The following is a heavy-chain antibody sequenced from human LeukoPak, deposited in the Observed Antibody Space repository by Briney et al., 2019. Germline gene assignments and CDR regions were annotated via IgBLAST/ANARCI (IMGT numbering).Heavy chain of an antibody. CDR3: VLNYYGSESYYHNWFGP. J-gene: IGHJ5*02. CDR2: IYYSGST. V-gene: IGHV4-39*07. Sequence: PSETLSLTCTVSGGSISSSSYYWGWVRQPPGKGLEWIGTIYYSGSTYYNPSLQSRVTISVDTSKNQFSLKLRSVTAADTAVYYCVLNYYGSESYYHNWFGPWGQGTLVTVSS. D-gene: IGHD3-10*01. CDR1: GGSISSSSYY.